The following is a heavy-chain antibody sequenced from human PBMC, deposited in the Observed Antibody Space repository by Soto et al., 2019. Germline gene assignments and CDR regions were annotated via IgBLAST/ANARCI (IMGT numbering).Heavy chain of an antibody. D-gene: IGHD1-20*01. CDR1: GYTFTGYY. Sequence: ASVKVSCKASGYTFTGYYMHWARQAPGQGLEWMGWINPNSGGTNYAQKFQGWVTMTRDTSISTAYMELSRLRSDDTAVYYCARGGINWNDPDAFDIWGQGTMVTVSS. CDR3: ARGGINWNDPDAFDI. V-gene: IGHV1-2*04. CDR2: INPNSGGT. J-gene: IGHJ3*02.